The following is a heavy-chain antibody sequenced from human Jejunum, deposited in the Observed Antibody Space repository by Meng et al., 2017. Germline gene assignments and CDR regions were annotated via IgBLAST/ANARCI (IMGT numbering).Heavy chain of an antibody. CDR1: SGLINSNNYY. J-gene: IGHJ4*02. CDR3: ARAPDY. Sequence: SETLSLTCTVSSGLINSNNYYWGWIRQPPGKGLEWIGSMYYSGDTYYNPSLKSRVTISRDMSKNQLYLKLSSVTAADTAVYYCARAPDYWGQGTLVTVSS. CDR2: MYYSGDT. V-gene: IGHV4-39*07.